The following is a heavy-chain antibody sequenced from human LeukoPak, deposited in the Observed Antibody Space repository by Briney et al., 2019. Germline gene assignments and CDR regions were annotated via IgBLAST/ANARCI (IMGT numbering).Heavy chain of an antibody. CDR3: ARWRRLQSELDC. D-gene: IGHD2-21*02. CDR2: ISLDESEK. V-gene: IGHV3-7*01. Sequence: PGGSLRLSCAASGFTFSSHYMTWVRQAPGRGLEWVAYISLDESEKDYVDSVKGRFAISRDNAKNSLFLHMNSLRVEDTAVYYCARWRRLQSELDCWGQGTLVTVSS. CDR1: GFTFSSHY. J-gene: IGHJ4*02.